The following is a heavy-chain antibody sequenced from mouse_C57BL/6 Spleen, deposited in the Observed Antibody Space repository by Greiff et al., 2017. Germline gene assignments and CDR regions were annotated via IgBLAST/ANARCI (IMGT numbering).Heavy chain of an antibody. CDR3: AKWYYGSSYAMDY. CDR2: IAPSDSYA. J-gene: IGHJ4*01. D-gene: IGHD1-1*01. Sequence: VQLQQPGAELVMPGASVKLSCKASGYTFTSYWMHWVKQRPGQGLEWIGEIAPSDSYANYNQKFKGKSTLTVDKSSSTAYMQLSSLTSEDSAVYYCAKWYYGSSYAMDYWGQGTSVTVSS. CDR1: GYTFTSYW. V-gene: IGHV1-69*01.